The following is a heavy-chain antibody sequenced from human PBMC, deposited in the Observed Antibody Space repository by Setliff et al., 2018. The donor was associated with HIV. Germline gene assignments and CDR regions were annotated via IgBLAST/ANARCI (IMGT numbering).Heavy chain of an antibody. CDR1: GHTFSNYG. V-gene: IGHV1-18*01. D-gene: IGHD3-10*01. CDR2: ISAYNGNT. Sequence: ASVKVSCKASGHTFSNYGISWVRQAPGQGLEWMGWISAYNGNTNYVQNFQGRVTMTIDTSTSTAYMELRSLRSDDTAVYYCAREGVSLWFGELPSSYYMDVWGKGTTVTVSS. CDR3: AREGVSLWFGELPSSYYMDV. J-gene: IGHJ6*03.